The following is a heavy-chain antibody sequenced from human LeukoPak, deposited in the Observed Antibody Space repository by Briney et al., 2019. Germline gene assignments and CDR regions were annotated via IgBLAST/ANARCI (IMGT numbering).Heavy chain of an antibody. CDR3: ARLYDYYGSGQENRAYGMDV. CDR2: IYYSGST. J-gene: IGHJ6*02. CDR1: GGSISSGGYY. Sequence: PSQTLSLTCAVSGGSISSGGYYWSWIRQPPGKGLEWIGYIYYSGSTNYNPSLKSRVTISVDTSKNQFSLKLSSVTAADTAVYYCARLYDYYGSGQENRAYGMDVWGQGTTVTVSS. D-gene: IGHD3-10*01. V-gene: IGHV4-61*08.